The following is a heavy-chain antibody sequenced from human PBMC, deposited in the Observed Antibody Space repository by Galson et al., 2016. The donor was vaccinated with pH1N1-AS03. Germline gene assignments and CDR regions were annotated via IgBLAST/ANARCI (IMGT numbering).Heavy chain of an antibody. V-gene: IGHV3-64*02. CDR1: GFIFSNHG. CDR3: ERAGGY. J-gene: IGHJ4*02. Sequence: SLRLSCAASGFIFSNHGMHWARQAPGKGPEFVARISSDGGSTYYADSVKARFTISRDNSKNTLYLQTDSLRVEDMAVYYCERAGGYWGQGTLVTVSS. CDR2: ISSDGGST.